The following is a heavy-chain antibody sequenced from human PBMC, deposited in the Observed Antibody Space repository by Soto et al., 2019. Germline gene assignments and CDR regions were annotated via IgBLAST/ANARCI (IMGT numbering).Heavy chain of an antibody. CDR3: ARDGAALAARGEYFQH. Sequence: QVQLVQSGAEVKKPGSSVTVSCKASGGTFSSYAISWVRQAPGQGLEWMGGIIPIFGTANYAQKFQGRVTITADESTSTAYMELSSLRSEDTAVYYCARDGAALAARGEYFQHWGQGTLVTVSS. CDR2: IIPIFGTA. D-gene: IGHD6-6*01. CDR1: GGTFSSYA. J-gene: IGHJ1*01. V-gene: IGHV1-69*01.